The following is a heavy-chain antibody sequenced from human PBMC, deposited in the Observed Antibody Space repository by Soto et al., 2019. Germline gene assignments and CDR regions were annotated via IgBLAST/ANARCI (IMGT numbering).Heavy chain of an antibody. CDR2: IYPTGST. Sequence: TLSLTCTVSGGSISSSTYYWGWIRQPPGKGLEWIGSIYPTGSTYSNPSLKSRVTISVDTSKNQFSLKLSSVTAADTAVYYCARDSPPPREWGQGTLVT. V-gene: IGHV4-39*02. J-gene: IGHJ4*02. CDR3: ARDSPPPRE. CDR1: GGSISSSTYY.